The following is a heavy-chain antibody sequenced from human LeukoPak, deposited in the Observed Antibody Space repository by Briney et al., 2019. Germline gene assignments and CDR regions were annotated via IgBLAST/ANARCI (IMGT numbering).Heavy chain of an antibody. V-gene: IGHV1-24*01. CDR2: FDPEDGET. Sequence: ASVKVSCKVSGYTLTELSMHWVRQAPGKGLEWMGGFDPEDGETIYAQKFQGRVTMTEDTSTDTAYMELSSLRSEDTAVYYCATDPPYSGYDYRGSRSWYQSDYWGQGTLVTVSS. CDR3: ATDPPYSGYDYRGSRSWYQSDY. CDR1: GYTLTELS. J-gene: IGHJ4*02. D-gene: IGHD5-12*01.